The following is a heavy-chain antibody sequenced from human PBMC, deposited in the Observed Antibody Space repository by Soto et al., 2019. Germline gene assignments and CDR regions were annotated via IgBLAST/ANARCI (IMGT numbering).Heavy chain of an antibody. CDR3: ARDYFYNILTGYPEGWFDP. J-gene: IGHJ5*02. CDR1: GYSFPTYS. V-gene: IGHV1-3*04. D-gene: IGHD3-9*01. Sequence: ASVKVSCKASGYSFPTYSMHWVRQAPGQRLERMGWINTGNGDTKYSQKLQGRVTITRDTTASTAYMELSSLRSEDTAVYYCARDYFYNILTGYPEGWFDPWGQGTLVTVSS. CDR2: INTGNGDT.